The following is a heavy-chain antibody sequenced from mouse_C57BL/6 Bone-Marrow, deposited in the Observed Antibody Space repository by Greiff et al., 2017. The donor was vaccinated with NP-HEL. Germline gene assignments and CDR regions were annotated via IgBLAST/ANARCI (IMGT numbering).Heavy chain of an antibody. CDR2: IDPNSGGT. CDR1: GYTFTSYW. V-gene: IGHV1-72*01. Sequence: QVQLQQPGAELVKPGASVKLSCKASGYTFTSYWMHWVKQRPGRGLEWIGRIDPNSGGTKYTEKFKGKATLTVDKPSSTAYMQLSSLTSEDSAVYDCAREDYDYRGRWYFDVWGTGTTVTVSS. J-gene: IGHJ1*03. D-gene: IGHD2-4*01. CDR3: AREDYDYRGRWYFDV.